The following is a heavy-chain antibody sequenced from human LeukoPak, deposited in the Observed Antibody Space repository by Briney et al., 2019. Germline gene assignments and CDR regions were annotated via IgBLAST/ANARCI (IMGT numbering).Heavy chain of an antibody. CDR1: GFTFSAYW. D-gene: IGHD3-10*01. J-gene: IGHJ5*02. CDR3: AKYSYGSGTSFDP. CDR2: IKKDGSEK. Sequence: GGSLRLSCAASGFTFSAYWMSWVRQAPGKWLEWVANIKKDGSEKYYVDSVEGRFIISRNNAKNSLYLEMSSLRAEDSAVYYCAKYSYGSGTSFDPWGQGALVTVSS. V-gene: IGHV3-7*01.